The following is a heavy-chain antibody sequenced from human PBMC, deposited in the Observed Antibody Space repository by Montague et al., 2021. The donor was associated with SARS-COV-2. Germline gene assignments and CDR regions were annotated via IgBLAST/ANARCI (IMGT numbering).Heavy chain of an antibody. J-gene: IGHJ6*02. CDR2: IKPDGGEK. Sequence: SLRLSCAASGFTFSSYWMSWVRQTPGKGLEWVANIKPDGGEKHYXXSLKVRFTISRDNAKNSLNLQMDSLRAEDTALYYCARDSRIVGATGGMDVWGQGTTVIVSS. D-gene: IGHD1-26*01. CDR3: ARDSRIVGATGGMDV. CDR1: GFTFSSYW. V-gene: IGHV3-7*03.